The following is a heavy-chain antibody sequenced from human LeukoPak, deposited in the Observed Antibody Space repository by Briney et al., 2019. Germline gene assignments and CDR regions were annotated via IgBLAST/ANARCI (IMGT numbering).Heavy chain of an antibody. CDR3: ARDFEWHHVMDY. Sequence: GGSLRLSCAASGFTFSSYGMHWVRQAPGKGLEWVAVISYDGSNKYYADSVKGRFTIPRDNSKNTLYLQMNSLRAEDTAVYYCARDFEWHHVMDYWGQGTLVTVSS. CDR1: GFTFSSYG. V-gene: IGHV3-30*03. J-gene: IGHJ4*02. CDR2: ISYDGSNK. D-gene: IGHD3-3*01.